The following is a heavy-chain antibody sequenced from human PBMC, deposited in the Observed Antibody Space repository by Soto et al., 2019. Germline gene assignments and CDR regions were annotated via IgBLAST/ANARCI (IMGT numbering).Heavy chain of an antibody. CDR2: IYSTGST. D-gene: IGHD6-13*01. CDR1: SGSFSTYY. CDR3: AGGAAADYFDY. J-gene: IGHJ4*02. V-gene: IGHV4-4*07. Sequence: ETLSLTCTVSSGSFSTYYWSWIRQPAGKGLEWIGRIYSTGSTLYNTSLKSRITMSVDTSKHQFSLKLSSVTAADTSVYYCAGGAAADYFDYWGQGTLVTVCS.